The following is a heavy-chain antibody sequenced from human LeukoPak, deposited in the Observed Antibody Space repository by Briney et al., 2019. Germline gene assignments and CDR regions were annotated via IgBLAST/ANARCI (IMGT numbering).Heavy chain of an antibody. Sequence: ASVKVSCKTSGYIFSGYYVHWVRQAPGQGLEWMGWINPNSGDTNYAQKFQGRVTMMSDTHITTAYMELGRLRSDDTAVYYCARLNSGYDLHAFDIWGQGTMVIVSS. CDR1: GYIFSGYY. J-gene: IGHJ3*02. CDR2: INPNSGDT. CDR3: ARLNSGYDLHAFDI. V-gene: IGHV1-2*02. D-gene: IGHD5-12*01.